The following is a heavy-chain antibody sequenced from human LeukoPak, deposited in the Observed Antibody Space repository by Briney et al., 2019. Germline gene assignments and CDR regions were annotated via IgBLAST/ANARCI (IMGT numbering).Heavy chain of an antibody. Sequence: ASVRVSCKTSGYTFSNFGINWVRQAPGRGLEWMGWISGNNDNPNYVQKFQGRFTVTTDSSTSTAYMELRNLTFDDTAVYYCARDGTSTDDYWGQGTLVTVSS. V-gene: IGHV1-18*01. CDR3: ARDGTSTDDY. CDR2: ISGNNDNP. CDR1: GYTFSNFG. D-gene: IGHD2-2*01. J-gene: IGHJ4*02.